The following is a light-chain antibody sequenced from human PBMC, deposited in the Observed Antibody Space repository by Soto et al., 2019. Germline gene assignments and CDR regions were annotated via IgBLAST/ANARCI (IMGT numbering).Light chain of an antibody. CDR2: EVS. V-gene: IGKV2D-29*01. Sequence: VLSQTPLSLSVTPGQPASISCRSNQSLLHTDGKDHLYWFLQKPGQPPQLLIYEVSNRFSGVTERFSGSGSGTDFTLTISRLEAEDVGVYYCMQSTYLPLTFGGGTNVEIK. J-gene: IGKJ4*01. CDR1: QSLLHTDGKDH. CDR3: MQSTYLPLT.